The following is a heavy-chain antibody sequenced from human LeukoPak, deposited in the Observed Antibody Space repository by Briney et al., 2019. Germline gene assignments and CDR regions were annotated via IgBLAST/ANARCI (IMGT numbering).Heavy chain of an antibody. CDR3: AKDAWRRVFYYGMDV. CDR1: GYTFSSHG. V-gene: IGHV3-23*01. CDR2: INGAGDNT. J-gene: IGHJ6*02. Sequence: GGSLRLSCAASGYTFSSHGLTWVRQAPGKGLEWVSTINGAGDNTYYAETVKGRFTISRDNAKNSLYLEMNSLRAEDTALYFCAKDAWRRVFYYGMDVWGQGTTVTVSS. D-gene: IGHD5-12*01.